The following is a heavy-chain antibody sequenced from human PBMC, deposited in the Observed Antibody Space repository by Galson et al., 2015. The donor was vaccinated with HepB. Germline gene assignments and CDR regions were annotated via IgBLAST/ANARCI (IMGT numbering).Heavy chain of an antibody. CDR2: ITGGGST. Sequence: SLRLSCAASGFTFSNYAMSWVRQAPGKGLEWVSTITGGGSTYYADSVRGRFTVSRDNSKNTLYLQANTLRADDTPVYYCAKPAGSNLRYYFEHWGQGALVTFSS. CDR3: AKPAGSNLRYYFEH. CDR1: GFTFSNYA. J-gene: IGHJ4*02. D-gene: IGHD2-2*01. V-gene: IGHV3-23*01.